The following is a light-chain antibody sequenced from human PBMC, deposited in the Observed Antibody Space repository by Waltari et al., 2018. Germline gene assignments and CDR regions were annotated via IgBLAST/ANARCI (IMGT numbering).Light chain of an antibody. CDR3: YSTDSSGYRV. J-gene: IGLJ1*01. V-gene: IGLV3-10*01. Sequence: SYELTQPPSVSVSPGQTARITCSGDALPNKYAYWYQQKSGQAPVLVIYEDRKRPSWIPGRFAGSSSGTMATLTISGAQVEDEADYYCYSTDSSGYRVFGTGTKVTVL. CDR1: ALPNKY. CDR2: EDR.